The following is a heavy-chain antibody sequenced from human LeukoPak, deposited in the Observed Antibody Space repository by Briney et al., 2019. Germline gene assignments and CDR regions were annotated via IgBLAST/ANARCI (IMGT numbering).Heavy chain of an antibody. CDR1: GFPFSSYW. Sequence: GGSLRLSCAASGFPFSSYWVSWVRQAPGKGLEWVANIKQDGSEKYYVDSVKGRFTISRDNAKNSLYLHMNSLRAEDTSVYYCARIPRNNYDSSGHFEYWGQGTLVTVSS. CDR2: IKQDGSEK. D-gene: IGHD3-22*01. V-gene: IGHV3-7*01. CDR3: ARIPRNNYDSSGHFEY. J-gene: IGHJ4*02.